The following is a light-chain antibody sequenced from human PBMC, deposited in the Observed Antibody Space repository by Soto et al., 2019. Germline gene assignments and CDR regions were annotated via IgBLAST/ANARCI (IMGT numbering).Light chain of an antibody. CDR3: QQYGSSLSIT. Sequence: EIVLTQSPGTLSLSPGERVTLSCRASQSVSSSYLAWYQQKPGQAPRLLIYGASSRATGIPDRFSGSGSGREFTLTISRREPEDFSVYYCQQYGSSLSITFGQGTRLENK. J-gene: IGKJ5*01. CDR2: GAS. CDR1: QSVSSSY. V-gene: IGKV3-20*01.